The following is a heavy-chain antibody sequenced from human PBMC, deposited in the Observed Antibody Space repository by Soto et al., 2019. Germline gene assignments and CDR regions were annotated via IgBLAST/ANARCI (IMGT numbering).Heavy chain of an antibody. V-gene: IGHV4-31*03. J-gene: IGHJ5*02. Sequence: PSETLSLTCTVSGGSISSGGYYWSWIRQHPGKGLEWIGYIYYSGSTYYNPSLKSRVTISVDTSKNQFSLKLSSVTAADTAVYYCATSTTVTKPAQFDPWGQGTLVTSPQ. CDR2: IYYSGST. CDR3: ATSTTVTKPAQFDP. D-gene: IGHD4-17*01. CDR1: GGSISSGGYY.